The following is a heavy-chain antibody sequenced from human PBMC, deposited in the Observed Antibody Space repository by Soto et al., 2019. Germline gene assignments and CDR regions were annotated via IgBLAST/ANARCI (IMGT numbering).Heavy chain of an antibody. V-gene: IGHV4-39*01. CDR1: GGSVTTNSYY. CDR2: IYNSGSP. Sequence: PSETLSLTCTVSGGSVTTNSYYRGWIRQPPGKGLEWIGNIYNSGSPYYTPSLKSRVTISVDTSKNQFSLKLSSVTAADTAVYYCARLKVGAATDWGQGTLVTVSS. J-gene: IGHJ4*02. CDR3: ARLKVGAATD. D-gene: IGHD2-15*01.